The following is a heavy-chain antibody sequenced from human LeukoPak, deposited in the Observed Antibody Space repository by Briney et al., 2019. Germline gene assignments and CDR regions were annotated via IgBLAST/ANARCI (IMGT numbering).Heavy chain of an antibody. Sequence: GGSLRLSCAASGFTFSSYGMHWVRQAPGKGLEWVAFIRYDGSNKYYADSVKGRFTISRDNSKNTLYLQMNSLRAEDTAVYYCAKQYYYDSSGYYPGYWGQGTLVTVSS. CDR3: AKQYYYDSSGYYPGY. CDR1: GFTFSSYG. V-gene: IGHV3-30*02. CDR2: IRYDGSNK. D-gene: IGHD3-22*01. J-gene: IGHJ4*02.